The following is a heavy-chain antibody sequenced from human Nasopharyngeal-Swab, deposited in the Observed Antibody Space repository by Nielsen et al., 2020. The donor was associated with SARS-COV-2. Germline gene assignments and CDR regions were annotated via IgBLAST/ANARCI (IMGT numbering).Heavy chain of an antibody. Sequence: GESLKISCAASGFTFNIYWMSWVRQAPGKGLEWVANIKQDGSERYYVDSVKGRFTISRDNAKNSVYLQMNSLRVEDTAVYYCARPYDGNSFWYFDLWSRGTLVTVSS. V-gene: IGHV3-7*03. CDR2: IKQDGSER. D-gene: IGHD4-23*01. CDR1: GFTFNIYW. J-gene: IGHJ2*01. CDR3: ARPYDGNSFWYFDL.